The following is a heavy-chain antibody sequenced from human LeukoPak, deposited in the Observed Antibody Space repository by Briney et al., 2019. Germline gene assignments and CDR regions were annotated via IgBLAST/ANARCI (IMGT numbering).Heavy chain of an antibody. CDR3: AKGGYDYAEYVDY. CDR2: ISFSGANT. Sequence: PGGSLRLSCVASGFTFSNYGMSWVRQAPGKGREWVSRISFSGANTYYADSVRGRFTISRDKSKNTLFLQMNSLRAEDTAVYYCAKGGYDYAEYVDYWGQGTLVTVSS. CDR1: GFTFSNYG. D-gene: IGHD3-16*01. J-gene: IGHJ4*02. V-gene: IGHV3-23*01.